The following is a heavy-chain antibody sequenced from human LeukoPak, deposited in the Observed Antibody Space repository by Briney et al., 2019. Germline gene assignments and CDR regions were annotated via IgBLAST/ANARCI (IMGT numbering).Heavy chain of an antibody. V-gene: IGHV4-31*03. CDR3: ASGYYDFWSGSDYYYYMDV. J-gene: IGHJ6*03. CDR1: GGSISSGGYY. CDR2: IYYRGST. Sequence: PAETLSLTCTVSGGSISSGGYYWSWIRQHPGKGLEWIGYIYYRGSTYYNPSLKSRVTISVDTSKNQFSLKLSSVTATDTAVYYCASGYYDFWSGSDYYYYMDVWGKGTTVTVSS. D-gene: IGHD3-3*01.